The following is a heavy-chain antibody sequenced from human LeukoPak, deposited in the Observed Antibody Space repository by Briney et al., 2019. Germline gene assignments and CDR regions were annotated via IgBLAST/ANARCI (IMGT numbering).Heavy chain of an antibody. J-gene: IGHJ6*04. CDR1: GYTFTGYY. Sequence: ASVKVSCKASGYTFTGYYMHWVRQAPGQGLEWMGWINPNSGGTNYAQKFQGRVTMTRDTSISTAYMELSRLRSDDTAVYYCARVWETYTPFEGVMDVWGKGTTVTVSS. CDR3: ARVWETYTPFEGVMDV. CDR2: INPNSGGT. D-gene: IGHD1-26*01. V-gene: IGHV1-2*02.